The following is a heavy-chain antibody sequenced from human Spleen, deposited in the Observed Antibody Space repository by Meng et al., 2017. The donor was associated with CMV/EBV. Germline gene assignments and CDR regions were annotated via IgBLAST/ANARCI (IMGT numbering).Heavy chain of an antibody. D-gene: IGHD6-19*01. J-gene: IGHJ4*02. CDR1: GYTFTNYG. CDR3: ARVLRRTVAEDY. Sequence: ASVKVSCKASGYTFTNYGISWVRQAPGQGLEWMGWISAYNGDAISAQKFQGRVTMTTDTSTSTAYMELRSLRSEDTAVYYCARVLRRTVAEDYWGQGTLVTVSS. V-gene: IGHV1-18*01. CDR2: ISAYNGDA.